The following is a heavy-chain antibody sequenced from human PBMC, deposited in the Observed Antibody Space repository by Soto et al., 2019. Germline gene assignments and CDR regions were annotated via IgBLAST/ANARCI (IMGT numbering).Heavy chain of an antibody. CDR2: INPNSGGT. CDR1: GYTFTGYY. Sequence: GASVKVSCKASGYTFTGYYMHWVRQAPGQGLEWMGWINPNSGGTNYAQKFQGWVTMTRDTSISTAYMELSRLRSDDTAVYYCARDPGNSINYYYGMGVWGQGTTVTVSS. V-gene: IGHV1-2*04. CDR3: ARDPGNSINYYYGMGV. J-gene: IGHJ6*02.